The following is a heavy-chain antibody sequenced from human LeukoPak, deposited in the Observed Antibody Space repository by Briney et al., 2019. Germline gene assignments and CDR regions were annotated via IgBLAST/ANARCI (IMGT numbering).Heavy chain of an antibody. CDR2: IFHSGST. Sequence: SGTLSLTCAVSGGSISSSNWWSWVRQPPGKGLEWIGEIFHSGSTNYNPSLKTRVTISVDKSKNQLSLKLSSVTAADTAVYYCARLVGWGAVAIYYFDYWGQGTLVTVSS. CDR1: GGSISSSNW. V-gene: IGHV4-4*02. J-gene: IGHJ4*02. D-gene: IGHD6-19*01. CDR3: ARLVGWGAVAIYYFDY.